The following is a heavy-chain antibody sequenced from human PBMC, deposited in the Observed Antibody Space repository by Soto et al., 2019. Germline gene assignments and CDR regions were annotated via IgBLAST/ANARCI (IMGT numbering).Heavy chain of an antibody. J-gene: IGHJ6*04. CDR2: IYHSGST. V-gene: IGHV4-30-2*01. CDR3: ATLHLRTDYDISPDV. Sequence: SETLSLTCAVSGGSISSGGYSWSWIRQPPGKGLEWIGYIYHSGSTYYNPSLKSRVTISVDRSKNQFSLKLSSVTAADTAVYYCATLHLRTDYDISPDVWGKGTTVTVSS. D-gene: IGHD3-9*01. CDR1: GGSISSGGYS.